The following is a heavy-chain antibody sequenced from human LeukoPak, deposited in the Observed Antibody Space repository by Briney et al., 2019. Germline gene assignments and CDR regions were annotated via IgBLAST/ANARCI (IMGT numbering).Heavy chain of an antibody. J-gene: IGHJ1*01. CDR1: GFTFSNYW. V-gene: IGHV3-7*01. CDR3: ARELVVGPAEYFQD. CDR2: TNQDGSET. D-gene: IGHD2-8*02. Sequence: GGSLRLSCVASGFTFSNYWMSWLRQAPGKGPEWVANTNQDGSETYSLDSVKGRFTISRDNAKNSLYLQMNSLRDEETAVYYCARELVVGPAEYFQDWGQGTLVTVSS.